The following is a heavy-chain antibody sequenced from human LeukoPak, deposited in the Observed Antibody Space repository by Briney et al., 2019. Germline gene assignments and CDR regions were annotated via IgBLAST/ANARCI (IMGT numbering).Heavy chain of an antibody. CDR3: AKGRGTAVTSAANY. V-gene: IGHV3-23*01. CDR2: ISGSGGST. Sequence: PGGSLRLSCAASGFTFSNYAMSWVRQAPGKGLEWVSSISGSGGSTCYADSVKDRFSISRDNSKTTVSLQMNSLRAEDTAVYYCAKGRGTAVTSAANYWGQGTLVTVSS. CDR1: GFTFSNYA. D-gene: IGHD4-17*01. J-gene: IGHJ4*02.